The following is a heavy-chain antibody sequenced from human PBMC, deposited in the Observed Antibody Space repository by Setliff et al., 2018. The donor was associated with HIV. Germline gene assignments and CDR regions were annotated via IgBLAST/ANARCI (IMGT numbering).Heavy chain of an antibody. CDR1: GFTFSTSA. V-gene: IGHV3-30*04. Sequence: GGSLRLSCAASGFTFSTSAIHWVRQAPGKGLEWVAVISYDGRNKYFADSVKGRFTISRDNSKNTLYLQVNGLRTEDTAVYYCAREGCGDGTCYAPDLWGQGTLVTVSS. CDR2: ISYDGRNK. J-gene: IGHJ4*02. CDR3: AREGCGDGTCYAPDL. D-gene: IGHD2-15*01.